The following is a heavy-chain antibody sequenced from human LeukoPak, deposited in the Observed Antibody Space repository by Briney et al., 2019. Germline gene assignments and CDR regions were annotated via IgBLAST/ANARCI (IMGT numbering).Heavy chain of an antibody. CDR3: AKGHWGDYYDY. CDR2: ISYDESNK. Sequence: GRSLRLSCAASGFIFSRSVIRGVPEAPGKGLEGVAVISYDESNKYYGDSVKGRFTISRDNSKNTLYLQMNSLRAEDTAVYYCAKGHWGDYYDYWGQGTLVTVSS. V-gene: IGHV3-30*18. CDR1: GFIFSRSV. D-gene: IGHD3-16*01. J-gene: IGHJ4*02.